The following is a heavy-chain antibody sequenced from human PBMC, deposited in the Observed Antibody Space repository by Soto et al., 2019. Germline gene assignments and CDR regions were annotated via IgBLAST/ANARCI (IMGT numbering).Heavy chain of an antibody. CDR2: IYYSGST. D-gene: IGHD5-18*01. Sequence: PSETLSLTCTVSGGSISSYYWSWIRQPPGKGLEWIGYIYYSGSTNYNPSLKSRVTISVDTSKNQFSLKLSSVTAADTAVYYCARDIRRYGLNWFDPWGQGTLVTVSS. CDR3: ARDIRRYGLNWFDP. V-gene: IGHV4-59*01. J-gene: IGHJ5*02. CDR1: GGSISSYY.